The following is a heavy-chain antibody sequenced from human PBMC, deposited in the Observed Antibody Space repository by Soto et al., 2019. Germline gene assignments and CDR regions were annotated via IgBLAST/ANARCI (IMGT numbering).Heavy chain of an antibody. CDR3: AKRPITAAGFDY. CDR1: GFTFSNYA. J-gene: IGHJ4*02. D-gene: IGHD6-13*01. CDR2: ITGSGGGT. Sequence: EVQLLESGGGLVQPGGSLRLSCAASGFTFSNYAMTWVRQAPGKGLEWVSVITGSGGGTYFVDSVKGRFTISRDNSKNTVYLQMNSLRAEDTAVYYCAKRPITAAGFDYWGQGTRVTVSS. V-gene: IGHV3-23*01.